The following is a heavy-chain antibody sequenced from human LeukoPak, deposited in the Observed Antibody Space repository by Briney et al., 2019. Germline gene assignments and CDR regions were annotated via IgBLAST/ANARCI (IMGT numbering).Heavy chain of an antibody. CDR1: GFTVSSNY. Sequence: GGSLRLSCAASGFTVSSNYMSWVRQAPGKGLEWVSVIYSGGSTYYAASVKCPFTTSRHNSKNTLYLQMNSLRAEDTAVYYCARGPTVVTPAVCGQRTLVTVPS. CDR2: IYSGGST. J-gene: IGHJ4*01. CDR3: ARGPTVVTPAV. V-gene: IGHV3-53*04. D-gene: IGHD4-23*01.